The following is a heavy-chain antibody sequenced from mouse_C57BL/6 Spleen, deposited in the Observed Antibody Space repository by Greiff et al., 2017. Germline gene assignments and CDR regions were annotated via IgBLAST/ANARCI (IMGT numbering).Heavy chain of an antibody. D-gene: IGHD1-1*01. V-gene: IGHV1-69*01. CDR2: IDPSDSYT. CDR3: ASGQYYGSSLFDY. J-gene: IGHJ2*01. Sequence: QVQLQQPGAELVMPGASVKLSCKASGYTFTSYWMHWVKQRPGQGLEWIGEIDPSDSYTNYNQKFKGKATLTVDKSSSTAYMQLSSLTSEDSAVYYCASGQYYGSSLFDYWGQGTTLTVSS. CDR1: GYTFTSYW.